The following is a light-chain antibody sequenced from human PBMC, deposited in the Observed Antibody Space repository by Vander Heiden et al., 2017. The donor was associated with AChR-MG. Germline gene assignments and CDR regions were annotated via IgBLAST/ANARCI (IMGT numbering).Light chain of an antibody. Sequence: DIVITQSPDYLAVSLGARANINRKSSQSVLYSSNNKNYLAWYQQKPGQPPKLLIYWASTRESGVPDRFSGSGSGTDFTLTISSLQAEDVAVYYCQQYYSTPRTFGQGTKVEIK. V-gene: IGKV4-1*01. CDR2: WAS. CDR1: QSVLYSSNNKNY. J-gene: IGKJ1*01. CDR3: QQYYSTPRT.